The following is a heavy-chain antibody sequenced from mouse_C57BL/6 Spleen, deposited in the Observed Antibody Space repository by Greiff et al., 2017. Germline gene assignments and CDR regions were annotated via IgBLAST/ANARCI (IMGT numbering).Heavy chain of an antibody. CDR1: GYTFTDYY. CDR3: ARSGYYGSVDY. Sequence: VQLQQSGPELVKPGASVKISCKASGYTFTDYYMNWVKQSHGESLEWIGDINPNNGGTSYNQKFKGKATLTVDKSSSTAYMELRSLTSEDSAVYYCARSGYYGSVDYWGQGTTLTVSS. D-gene: IGHD1-1*01. J-gene: IGHJ2*01. V-gene: IGHV1-26*01. CDR2: INPNNGGT.